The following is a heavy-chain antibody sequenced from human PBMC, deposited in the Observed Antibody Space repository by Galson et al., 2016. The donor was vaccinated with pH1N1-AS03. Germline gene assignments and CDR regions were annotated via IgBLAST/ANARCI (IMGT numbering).Heavy chain of an antibody. V-gene: IGHV4-59*01. D-gene: IGHD3-10*01. J-gene: IGHJ4*02. Sequence: SETLSLTCTVSGESISSYYWSWFRQPPGKGLEWVGYILSTGSPSYNPSPNGRVTISGLTPKNQLSLELISVTAADTAVYYCARGGFNKYYFDQWGQGTLVTVSS. CDR3: ARGGFNKYYFDQ. CDR2: ILSTGSP. CDR1: GESISSYY.